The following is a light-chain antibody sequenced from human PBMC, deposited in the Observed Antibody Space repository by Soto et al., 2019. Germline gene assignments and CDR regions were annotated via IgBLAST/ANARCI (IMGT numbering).Light chain of an antibody. Sequence: DRNRAASVNGSHGGALRITKKKTSSDVGGYNYVSWYQQHPGKAPKLMIYDVSNRPSGISNRFSGSKSGNTASLTISGLHAEDETEYYCTSYSSNSTCVFGPVTKVTV. CDR1: SSDVGGYNY. V-gene: IGLV2-14*01. CDR2: DVS. J-gene: IGLJ1*01. CDR3: TSYSSNSTCV.